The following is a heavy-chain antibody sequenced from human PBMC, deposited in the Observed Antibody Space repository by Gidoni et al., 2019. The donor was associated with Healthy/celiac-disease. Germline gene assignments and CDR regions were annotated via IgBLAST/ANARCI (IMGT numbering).Heavy chain of an antibody. CDR2: INPNSGGT. V-gene: IGHV1-2*02. J-gene: IGHJ4*02. Sequence: QVQLVQSGAEVKKPGASVKVSCKASGYTFTGYYMHWVRQAPGQGLEWMGWINPNSGGTNYAQKVQGRVTMTRDTSISTADMELSRLRSDDTAVYYCARDVATVTTVSSDYWGQGTLVTVSS. CDR3: ARDVATVTTVSSDY. CDR1: GYTFTGYY. D-gene: IGHD4-4*01.